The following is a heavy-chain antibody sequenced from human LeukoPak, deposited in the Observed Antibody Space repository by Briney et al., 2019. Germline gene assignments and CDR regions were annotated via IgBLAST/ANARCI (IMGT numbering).Heavy chain of an antibody. D-gene: IGHD3-3*01. J-gene: IGHJ4*02. Sequence: PSEILSLTCTVSGGSINTFSYYWGWVRQPPGKGLEWIGNVYYSGTPYYNPSLKSRVSISVDTSKNQFTLTLSSVTAADTAVYYCVKPGGVLAWLSYFDSWGQGALVTVSS. V-gene: IGHV4-39*01. CDR1: GGSINTFSYY. CDR2: VYYSGTP. CDR3: VKPGGVLAWLSYFDS.